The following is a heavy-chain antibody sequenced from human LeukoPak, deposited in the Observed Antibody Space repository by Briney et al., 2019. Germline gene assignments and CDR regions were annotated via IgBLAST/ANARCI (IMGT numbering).Heavy chain of an antibody. V-gene: IGHV3-23*01. CDR3: ARVYGSSNYYYDRYYYYMDV. CDR2: VSGSGAST. D-gene: IGHD3-22*01. Sequence: PGGSLRLSCATSGFYFESYAMSWVRQAPGKGLEWVSGVSGSGASTYYADSAKGRFTISRDSSKNTLYLQLNSLRVEDTAAYYCARVYGSSNYYYDRYYYYMDVWGRGTTVTVSS. CDR1: GFYFESYA. J-gene: IGHJ6*03.